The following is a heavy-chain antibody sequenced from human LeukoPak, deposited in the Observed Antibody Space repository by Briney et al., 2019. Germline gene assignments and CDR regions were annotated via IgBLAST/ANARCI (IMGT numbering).Heavy chain of an antibody. J-gene: IGHJ2*01. V-gene: IGHV3-7*03. CDR1: GFTFSSYW. D-gene: IGHD4-17*01. CDR2: IKQDGSEK. CDR3: AKVRVVGDYNWFFDL. Sequence: GGSLRLSCAASGFTFSSYWMSWVRQAPGKGLEWVANIKQDGSEKYYVDSVKGRFTISRDNAKNSLYLQMNSLRAEDTAIYHCAKVRVVGDYNWFFDLWGRGTLVTVSS.